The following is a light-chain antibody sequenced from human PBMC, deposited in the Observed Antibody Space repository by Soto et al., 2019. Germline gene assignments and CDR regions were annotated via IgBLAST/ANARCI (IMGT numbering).Light chain of an antibody. J-gene: IGLJ3*02. Sequence: QSALTQAASVSGCPGQSITISCTGTSSDVGGYNYVSWYQQHPGKAPKLMIYDVSNRPSGVSNRFSGSKSGNTASLTISGLQAEDEADYYCSSYTSSSKVFGGGTKLTVL. CDR2: DVS. V-gene: IGLV2-14*01. CDR3: SSYTSSSKV. CDR1: SSDVGGYNY.